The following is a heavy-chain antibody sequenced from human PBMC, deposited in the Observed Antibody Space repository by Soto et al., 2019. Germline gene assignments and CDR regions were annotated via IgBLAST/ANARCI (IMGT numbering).Heavy chain of an antibody. CDR1: GFTFSSYG. V-gene: IGHV3-30*18. J-gene: IGHJ6*02. Sequence: QVQLVESGGGVVQPGRSLRLSCAASGFTFSSYGMHWVRQAPGKGLEWVAVISYDGSNKYYADSVKGRFTISRDNSKNXLXLXXNSLRAEDTAVYYCAKDLGGVPAADTSYYYYGMDVWGQGTTVTVSS. CDR3: AKDLGGVPAADTSYYYYGMDV. D-gene: IGHD2-2*01. CDR2: ISYDGSNK.